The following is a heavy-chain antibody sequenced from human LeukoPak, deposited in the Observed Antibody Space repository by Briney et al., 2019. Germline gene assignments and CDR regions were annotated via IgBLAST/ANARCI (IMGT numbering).Heavy chain of an antibody. CDR2: IYTSGST. CDR1: GGSISSYY. D-gene: IGHD6-6*01. J-gene: IGHJ4*02. Sequence: SETLSLTCTVSGGSISSYYWSWIRQPPGKGLEWIGYIYTSGSTNYNPSLKRRVTLSVDTSKNQFSLKLSSVTAADTAVYYCARRLYSSSSTYFDYWGQGTLVTVSS. CDR3: ARRLYSSSSTYFDY. V-gene: IGHV4-4*09.